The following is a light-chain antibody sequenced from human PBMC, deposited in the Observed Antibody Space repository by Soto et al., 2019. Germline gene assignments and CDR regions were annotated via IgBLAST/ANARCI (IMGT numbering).Light chain of an antibody. CDR3: QQFGTSPQT. CDR2: GAS. J-gene: IGKJ1*01. V-gene: IGKV3-20*01. Sequence: EIVLTQSPGTLSLSPGERATLSCRASQSVSSTHLAWYQQKPGQAPRLLMYGASTRATGIPDRFSGSGSGTDFTLTISRLEPEDFAVYYCQQFGTSPQTFGRGTKVEIK. CDR1: QSVSSTH.